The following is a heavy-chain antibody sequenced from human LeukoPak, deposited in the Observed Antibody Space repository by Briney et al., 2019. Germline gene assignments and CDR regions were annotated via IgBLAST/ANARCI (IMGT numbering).Heavy chain of an antibody. J-gene: IGHJ6*03. CDR2: IYTSGST. CDR3: ARGDRAGYYYYYMDV. Sequence: SETLSLTCTVSGVSITTYYWSWIRQPAGKGLEWIGHIYTSGSTNYNPSLKSRVTMSVDTSKNQFSLKLSSVTAADTAVYYCARGDRAGYYYYYMDVWGKGTTVTVSS. CDR1: GVSITTYY. V-gene: IGHV4-4*07. D-gene: IGHD1-14*01.